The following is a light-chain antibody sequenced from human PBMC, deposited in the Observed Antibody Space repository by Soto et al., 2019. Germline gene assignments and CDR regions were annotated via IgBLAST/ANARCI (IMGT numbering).Light chain of an antibody. CDR3: SSYTTSSTLS. CDR1: SSDVGGYNY. J-gene: IGLJ1*01. Sequence: QSALTQPASVSGSPRQSITISCTGTSSDVGGYNYVSWYQQHPGKTPKLMIYEVSSRPSGVSDRFSGSKSGNTASLTISGLQAEDEADYYCSSYTTSSTLSFGTGTKLTVL. V-gene: IGLV2-14*01. CDR2: EVS.